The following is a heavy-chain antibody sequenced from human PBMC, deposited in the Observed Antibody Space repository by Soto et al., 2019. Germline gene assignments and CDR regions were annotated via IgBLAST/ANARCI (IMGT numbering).Heavy chain of an antibody. J-gene: IGHJ4*02. CDR3: AREGSYSAYNFAHGIQLWSFDF. D-gene: IGHD5-12*01. V-gene: IGHV4-4*07. Sequence: SETLSLTCTVSGGSINTFYWSWVRQPAGKGLEWIGRIFSSGSTSFNPSLESRVAMSVETSKNHFSLNLSSVTAADMAVYYCAREGSYSAYNFAHGIQLWSFDFWGQGALVTVSS. CDR1: GGSINTFY. CDR2: IFSSGST.